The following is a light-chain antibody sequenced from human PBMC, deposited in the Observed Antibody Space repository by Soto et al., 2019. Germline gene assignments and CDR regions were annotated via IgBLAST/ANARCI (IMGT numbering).Light chain of an antibody. CDR3: QQYGSSGT. J-gene: IGKJ1*01. CDR1: QSVSNNY. Sequence: EIVLTPSPGTLSLSPCERATLSCRASQSVSNNYLAWYQQKPGQAPRLLIYGASNRATGIPDRFSGSGSGTDFTLTISGLEPEDFAVYYCQQYGSSGTFGQGTKVDIK. V-gene: IGKV3-20*01. CDR2: GAS.